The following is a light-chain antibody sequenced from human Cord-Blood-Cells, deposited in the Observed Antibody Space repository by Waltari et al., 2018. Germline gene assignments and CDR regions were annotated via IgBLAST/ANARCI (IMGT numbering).Light chain of an antibody. CDR3: MQALHPPT. CDR1: QSLLHSNGYNY. Sequence: DIVMTQSPLSLPVTPGEPASISCRSSQSLLHSNGYNYLDWYLQKPGQSPPLLFYLGSNRATGVPDRSSGRGSGEDVTLRISRVGAEDVGVYYWMQALHPPTFGQGTKVAIK. J-gene: IGKJ1*01. V-gene: IGKV2-28*01. CDR2: LGS.